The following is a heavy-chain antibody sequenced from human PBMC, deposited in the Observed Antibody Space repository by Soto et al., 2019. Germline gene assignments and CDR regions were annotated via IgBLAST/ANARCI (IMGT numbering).Heavy chain of an antibody. CDR3: ARDNIAARGTNWFDT. CDR2: ISSSGSTI. J-gene: IGHJ5*02. Sequence: GGSLRLSCAASGFTFSSYEMNWVRQAPGKGLEWVSYISSSGSTIYYADSVKGRFTISRDNAKNSLYLQMNSLRAEDTAVYYCARDNIAARGTNWFDTWGQGTLVTVSS. V-gene: IGHV3-48*03. D-gene: IGHD6-6*01. CDR1: GFTFSSYE.